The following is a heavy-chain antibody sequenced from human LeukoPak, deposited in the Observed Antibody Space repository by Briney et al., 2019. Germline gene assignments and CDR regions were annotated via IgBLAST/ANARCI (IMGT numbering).Heavy chain of an antibody. CDR3: AKDTYYYDSSGYYFIDY. CDR2: ISGSGGST. Sequence: PGGSLRLSCVASGFTFSSYAMSWVRQAPGKGLEWVSAISGSGGSTYYADSVKGRFTISRDSSKNTLYLQMNSLRAEDTAVYYCAKDTYYYDSSGYYFIDYWGQGTLVTVSS. D-gene: IGHD3-22*01. J-gene: IGHJ4*02. CDR1: GFTFSSYA. V-gene: IGHV3-23*01.